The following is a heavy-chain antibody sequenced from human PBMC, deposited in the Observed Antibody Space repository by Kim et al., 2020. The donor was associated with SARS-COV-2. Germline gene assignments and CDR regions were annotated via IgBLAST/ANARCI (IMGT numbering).Heavy chain of an antibody. Sequence: GGSLRLSCADSGFTVSSNYMSWVRQAPGKGLEWVSVIYSGGSTYYADSVKGRFTISRDNSKNTLYLQMNSLRAEDTAVYYCARGKMDTAMVFGWFDPWGQGTLVTVSS. D-gene: IGHD5-18*01. CDR3: ARGKMDTAMVFGWFDP. J-gene: IGHJ5*02. V-gene: IGHV3-66*01. CDR1: GFTVSSNY. CDR2: IYSGGST.